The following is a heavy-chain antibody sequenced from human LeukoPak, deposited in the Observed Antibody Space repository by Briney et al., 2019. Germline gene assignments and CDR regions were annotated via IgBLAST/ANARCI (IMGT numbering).Heavy chain of an antibody. D-gene: IGHD2-21*02. J-gene: IGHJ4*02. CDR1: GGSVSSGSYY. CDR3: ARDPYCGGDCPYYFDY. Sequence: SETLSLTCTVSGGSVSSGSYYWSWIRQPPGEGLKWIGWENYYNVSLRSRVTISVDKSKNQFSLKLSSVTAADTAVYYCARDPYCGGDCPYYFDYWGQGTLVTVSS. CDR2: EN. V-gene: IGHV4-61*01.